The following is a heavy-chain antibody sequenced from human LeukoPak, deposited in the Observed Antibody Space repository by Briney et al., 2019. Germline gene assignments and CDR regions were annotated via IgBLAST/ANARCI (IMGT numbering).Heavy chain of an antibody. J-gene: IGHJ4*02. CDR1: GYTFSSYG. Sequence: ASVKVSCKASGYTFSSYGISWVRQAPGQGLEWMGWISAYNGKTNYAQKLQGGVTMTTNTSTTTAYMELRSLTSDDTAVYYCARTPRYSGYEQNNDYWGQGTLVTVSS. CDR2: ISAYNGKT. V-gene: IGHV1-18*01. D-gene: IGHD5-12*01. CDR3: ARTPRYSGYEQNNDY.